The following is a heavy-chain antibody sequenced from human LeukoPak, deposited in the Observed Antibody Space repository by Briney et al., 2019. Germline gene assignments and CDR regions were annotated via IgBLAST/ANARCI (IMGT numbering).Heavy chain of an antibody. CDR2: ISNNGGYT. D-gene: IGHD6-13*01. CDR3: VKNSGWYRLDC. J-gene: IGHJ4*02. Sequence: GGSLRLSCAASGFTFSSSAMSWVRQAPGKGLEWVSAISNNGGYTYYADSVQGRFTISRDNAKNSLFLQMDSLRSEDTAVYYCVKNSGWYRLDCWGQGTLVTVSS. CDR1: GFTFSSSA. V-gene: IGHV3-23*01.